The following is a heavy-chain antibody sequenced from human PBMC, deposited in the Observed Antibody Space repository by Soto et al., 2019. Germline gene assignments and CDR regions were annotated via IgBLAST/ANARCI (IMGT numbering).Heavy chain of an antibody. J-gene: IGHJ6*02. CDR1: GGTFSSYA. CDR2: IIPIFGTA. V-gene: IGHV1-69*12. CDR3: ARHSCCSTPNYYYGMDV. D-gene: IGHD2-15*01. Sequence: QVQLVQSGAEVKKPGSSVKVSSKASGGTFSSYAISWVRQAPGQGLEWMGGIIPIFGTANYAQKFQGRVTITADESTSTAYMELSSLRSEDTAVYYCARHSCCSTPNYYYGMDVWGQGTTVTVSS.